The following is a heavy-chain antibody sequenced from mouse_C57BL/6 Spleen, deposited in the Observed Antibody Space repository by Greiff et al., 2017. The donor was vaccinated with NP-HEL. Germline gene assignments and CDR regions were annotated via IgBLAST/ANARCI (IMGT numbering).Heavy chain of an antibody. V-gene: IGHV2-5*01. CDR3: AKNRDYSNPYAMDY. J-gene: IGHJ4*01. D-gene: IGHD2-5*01. CDR2: IWRGGST. CDR1: GFSLTSYG. Sequence: VKLKESGPGLVQPSQSLSITCTVSGFSLTSYGVHWVRQSPGKGLEWLGVIWRGGSTDYNAAFMSRLSITKDNSKSQVFFKMNSLQADDTAIYYCAKNRDYSNPYAMDYWGQGTSVTVSS.